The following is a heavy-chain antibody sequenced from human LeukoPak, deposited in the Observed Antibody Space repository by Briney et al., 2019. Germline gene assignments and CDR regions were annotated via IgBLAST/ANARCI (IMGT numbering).Heavy chain of an antibody. CDR2: ISYDGSNE. CDR1: GFTFSSYG. J-gene: IGHJ6*02. D-gene: IGHD2/OR15-2a*01. Sequence: GGSPRLSCAASGFTFSSYGMHWVRQAPGKGLEWVAVISYDGSNEYSADSVKGRFTISRDNSKNTLYLQMNSLRAEDTAVYYCAKGIYGYNYYYGMDVWGQGTTVTVSS. CDR3: AKGIYGYNYYYGMDV. V-gene: IGHV3-30*18.